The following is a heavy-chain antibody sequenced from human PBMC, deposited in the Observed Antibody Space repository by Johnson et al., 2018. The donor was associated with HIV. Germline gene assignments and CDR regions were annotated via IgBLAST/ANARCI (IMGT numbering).Heavy chain of an antibody. Sequence: VQLVESGGGLVQPGGSLRLSCAASGFTFSSYVMYWVRQAPGKGLEYVSAISSNGGSTYYANSVKGRFIISRDNSKNTLYLQMGSLRPEDMAVYYCARPRSIWFVEFIDAFDIWGQGTMVTVS. V-gene: IGHV3-64*01. CDR1: GFTFSSYV. J-gene: IGHJ3*02. CDR3: ARPRSIWFVEFIDAFDI. CDR2: ISSNGGST. D-gene: IGHD3-10*01.